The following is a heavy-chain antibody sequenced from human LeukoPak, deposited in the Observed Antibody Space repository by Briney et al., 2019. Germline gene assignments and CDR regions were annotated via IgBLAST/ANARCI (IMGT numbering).Heavy chain of an antibody. Sequence: GGSLRLSCAASGFTFSSYGVHWVRQAPGKGLEWVAVIWYDGSNKYYADSVKGRFTISRDNSKNTLYLQMNTLRAEDTAVYYCAKESGYSGYGEFDYWGQGTLVTVSS. CDR2: IWYDGSNK. D-gene: IGHD5-12*01. V-gene: IGHV3-33*06. CDR3: AKESGYSGYGEFDY. CDR1: GFTFSSYG. J-gene: IGHJ4*02.